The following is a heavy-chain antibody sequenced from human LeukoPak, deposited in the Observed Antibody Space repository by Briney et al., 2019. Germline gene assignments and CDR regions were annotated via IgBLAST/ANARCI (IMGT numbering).Heavy chain of an antibody. CDR3: ARVGPLWFGELFTPLPYYYYYGMDV. V-gene: IGHV3-33*01. CDR2: TWYDGSYK. CDR1: GFTFSTYG. Sequence: PGGSLRLSCAASGFTFSTYGMHWVRQAPGKRLEWVAVTWYDGSYKYYVDSVKGRFTISRDNSKNTLYLQMASLRDEDTAVYYCARVGPLWFGELFTPLPYYYYYGMDVWGQGTTVTVSS. D-gene: IGHD3-10*01. J-gene: IGHJ6*02.